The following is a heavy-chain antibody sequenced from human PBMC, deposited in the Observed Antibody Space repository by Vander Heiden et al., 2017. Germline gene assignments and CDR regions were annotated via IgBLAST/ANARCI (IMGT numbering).Heavy chain of an antibody. Sequence: EVQLLESGGGLVQPGGSLRLSCAASGFTSSSSAMSWVRQAPGKGLEWVAVINFSTGNIYYADSVKGRFTVSRDNSKNTLYLQMNSLRAEDTAVYYCAKLISYSGWPFEYWGQGTLVTVSS. CDR1: GFTSSSSA. CDR2: INFSTGNI. D-gene: IGHD6-19*01. CDR3: AKLISYSGWPFEY. V-gene: IGHV3-23*01. J-gene: IGHJ4*02.